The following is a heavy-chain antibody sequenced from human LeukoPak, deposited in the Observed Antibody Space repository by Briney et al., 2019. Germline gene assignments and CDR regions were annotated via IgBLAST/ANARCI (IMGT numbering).Heavy chain of an antibody. J-gene: IGHJ4*02. Sequence: SETLSLTCAVYGGSFSGYYWSWIRQPPGKGLEWIGEINHSGSTNYNPSLKSRVTISVDTSKNQFSLKLSSVTAADTAVYYCARHRGYSYGLDYWGQGTLVTVSS. D-gene: IGHD5-18*01. CDR2: INHSGST. V-gene: IGHV4-34*01. CDR1: GGSFSGYY. CDR3: ARHRGYSYGLDY.